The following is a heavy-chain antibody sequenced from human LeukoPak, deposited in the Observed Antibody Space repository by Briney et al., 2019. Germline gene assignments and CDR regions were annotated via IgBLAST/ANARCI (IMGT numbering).Heavy chain of an antibody. V-gene: IGHV4-34*01. CDR2: INHSGST. Sequence: SETLSLTCAVYGGSLSGYYWSWIRQPPGKGLEWIGEINHSGSTNYNPSLKSRVTISVDTSKNQFSLKLSSVTAADTAVYYCARESRYYYYMDVWGKGTTVTVSS. CDR3: ARESRYYYYMDV. J-gene: IGHJ6*03. CDR1: GGSLSGYY.